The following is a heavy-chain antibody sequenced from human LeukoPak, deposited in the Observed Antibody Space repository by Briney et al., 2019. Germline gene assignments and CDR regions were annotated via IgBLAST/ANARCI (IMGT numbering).Heavy chain of an antibody. J-gene: IGHJ4*02. CDR2: IYHSGST. CDR3: ARLWGAAAGSTYYFDY. Sequence: SQTLSLTCTVSGVSISSGGYYWSWIRQPPGKGLEWIGYIYHSGSTYYNPSLKSRVTMSLDKSNNQFSLKLSSVTAADTAVYYCARLWGAAAGSTYYFDYWGQGTLVTVSS. V-gene: IGHV4-30-2*01. CDR1: GVSISSGGYY. D-gene: IGHD6-13*01.